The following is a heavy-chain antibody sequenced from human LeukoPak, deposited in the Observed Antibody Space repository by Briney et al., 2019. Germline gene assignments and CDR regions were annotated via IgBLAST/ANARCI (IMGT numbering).Heavy chain of an antibody. D-gene: IGHD2-15*01. CDR1: GYSFTSYW. V-gene: IGHV5-51*01. Sequence: GESLKISCKGSGYSFTSYWIGWVRQMPGKGLEWMGIIYPGDSDTRYSPSFQGQVTISADKSISTAYLQWSSLKASDTAMYYCARFPEYCSGGSCYVFDIWGQGIMVTVSS. J-gene: IGHJ3*02. CDR2: IYPGDSDT. CDR3: ARFPEYCSGGSCYVFDI.